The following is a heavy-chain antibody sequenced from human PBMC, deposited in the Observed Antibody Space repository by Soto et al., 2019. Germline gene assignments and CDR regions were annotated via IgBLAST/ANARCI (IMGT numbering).Heavy chain of an antibody. D-gene: IGHD4-17*01. J-gene: IGHJ4*02. CDR3: ATMGTPVTGLYYFDY. V-gene: IGHV4-30-4*01. Sequence: VQLQESGPGLVKPSQTLSLTCTVSGGSISSGNYYWSWIRQPPGKGLEWIGFISYSGTTHYSASLRSRVSRSVDTSQNHFSLDLSSVTAADTAVYYCATMGTPVTGLYYFDYWGQGTLVTVSS. CDR2: ISYSGTT. CDR1: GGSISSGNYY.